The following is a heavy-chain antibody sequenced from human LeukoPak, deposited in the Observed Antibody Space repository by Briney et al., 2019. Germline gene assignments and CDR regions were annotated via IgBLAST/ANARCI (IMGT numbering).Heavy chain of an antibody. CDR1: GFTFKRYH. CDR2: MDGGGTNT. D-gene: IGHD6-19*01. CDR3: AAAASVAGSDAFDI. Sequence: PGGSLRLSCAASGFTFKRYHMSWVRQAPGKGLDWVSSMDGGGTNTYYADSVKGRFTISRDNSKNTLYLQMNSLRAEDTAVYYCAAAASVAGSDAFDIWGQGTMVTVSS. J-gene: IGHJ3*02. V-gene: IGHV3-23*01.